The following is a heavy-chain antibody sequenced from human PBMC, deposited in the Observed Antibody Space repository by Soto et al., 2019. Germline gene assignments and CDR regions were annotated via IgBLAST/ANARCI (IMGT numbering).Heavy chain of an antibody. Sequence: DVKLVESGGGLVKPGGSLRLSCAASGFIFSSHNMNWVRQAPGKGLEWVSSITGSSSYIFYADSVKGRFTISRDNAKNTVYLQMNSLRAEDTGVYYCARLVASETGYGMDVWGQRTTVTVSS. CDR2: ITGSSSYI. V-gene: IGHV3-21*03. CDR1: GFIFSSHN. CDR3: ARLVASETGYGMDV. D-gene: IGHD3-9*01. J-gene: IGHJ6*02.